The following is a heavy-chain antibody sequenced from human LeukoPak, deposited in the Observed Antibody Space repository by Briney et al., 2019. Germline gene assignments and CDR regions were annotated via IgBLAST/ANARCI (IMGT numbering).Heavy chain of an antibody. CDR1: GGSFSGYY. J-gene: IGHJ6*03. CDR2: INHSGST. V-gene: IGHV4-34*01. CDR3: ARGFWSGYRYYYYYYMDV. D-gene: IGHD3-3*01. Sequence: SETLSLTCAVYGGSFSGYYWSWIRQPPGKGLEWVGEINHSGSTNYNPSLNSRVTISVDASKNQFSLKLSSVTAADTAVYYCARGFWSGYRYYYYYYMDVWGKGTTVTVSS.